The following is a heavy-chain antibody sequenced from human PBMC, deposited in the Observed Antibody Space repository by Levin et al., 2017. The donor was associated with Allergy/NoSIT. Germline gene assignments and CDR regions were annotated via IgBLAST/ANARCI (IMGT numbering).Heavy chain of an antibody. J-gene: IGHJ4*02. CDR2: IKNKGDGGTT. CDR1: GFSFNDAW. V-gene: IGHV3-15*01. CDR3: TTDPRH. Sequence: GESLKISCTASGFSFNDAWMSWVRQAPGKGLEWLGRIKNKGDGGTTDFAAPVKGRFSISRDDSKRKLYLQMNSLKTEDTAVYYCTTDPRHWGQGTLVTVSS.